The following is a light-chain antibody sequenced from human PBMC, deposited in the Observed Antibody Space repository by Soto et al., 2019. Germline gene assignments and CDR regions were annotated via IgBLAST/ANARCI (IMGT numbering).Light chain of an antibody. Sequence: QSALSQPRSMSESPGQSVTISCSGTSRDVGAYNYVSWYQHHPGKAPKLMIYDVTRRPSGVPDRFSGSKSGNTAYLTISGLQTEDEAEYYCCSHAGGYTWVFGGVTKVTVL. CDR1: SRDVGAYNY. V-gene: IGLV2-11*01. CDR2: DVT. CDR3: CSHAGGYTWV. J-gene: IGLJ3*02.